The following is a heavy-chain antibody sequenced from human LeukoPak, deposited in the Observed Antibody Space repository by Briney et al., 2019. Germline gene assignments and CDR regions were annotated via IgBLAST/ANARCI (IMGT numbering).Heavy chain of an antibody. Sequence: GGSLRLSCAASGFTFSSHAMNSVRQAPERGLERVSYITTSGSSTYYADSVKGRFTISRDNAKNSLYLHMNSLRAKDTAVYYCAKYNSAWSFDYWGQGTLVTVSS. D-gene: IGHD6-19*01. CDR2: ITTSGSST. CDR1: GFTFSSHA. CDR3: AKYNSAWSFDY. V-gene: IGHV3-48*03. J-gene: IGHJ4*02.